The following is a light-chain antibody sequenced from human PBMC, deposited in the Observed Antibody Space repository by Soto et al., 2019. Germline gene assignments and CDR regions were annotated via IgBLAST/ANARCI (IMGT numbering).Light chain of an antibody. J-gene: IGKJ2*01. CDR3: QQSYSIPHA. Sequence: DFQVTQSPSSLSASVGDRVSITCRTSQSITNYLNWYQQKPGKAPKLLIYAASILQGGVPSRFSGSGYGTEFTLIISRLQPEDFATYYCQQSYSIPHAFGPGTKVQIK. CDR2: AAS. V-gene: IGKV1-39*01. CDR1: QSITNY.